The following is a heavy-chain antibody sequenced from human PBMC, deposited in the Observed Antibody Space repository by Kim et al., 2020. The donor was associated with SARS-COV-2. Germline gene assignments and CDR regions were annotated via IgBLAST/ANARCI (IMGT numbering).Heavy chain of an antibody. Sequence: GESLKISCKGSGYSFTSYWISWVRQMPGKGLAWMGRIDPSDSYTNYSPSFQGHVTISADKSISTAYLQWSSLKASDTAMYYCARYQQKYYDFWSGYYISRNWFDPWGQGTLVTVSS. CDR2: IDPSDSYT. CDR3: ARYQQKYYDFWSGYYISRNWFDP. D-gene: IGHD3-3*01. J-gene: IGHJ5*02. CDR1: GYSFTSYW. V-gene: IGHV5-10-1*01.